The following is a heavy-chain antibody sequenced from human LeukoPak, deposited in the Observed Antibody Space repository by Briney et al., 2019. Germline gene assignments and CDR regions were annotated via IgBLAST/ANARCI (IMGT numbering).Heavy chain of an antibody. J-gene: IGHJ4*02. D-gene: IGHD6-13*01. Sequence: ASVKVSCKASGYTFTTYVLHWVRQAPGQRLEWMGWINAGNGNTKYSQKFQARVTITRDTSASTAYMELSSLRSEDTAVYYCARDPIGSRWPYYFDYWGQGTLVTVSS. CDR2: INAGNGNT. CDR3: ARDPIGSRWPYYFDY. V-gene: IGHV1-3*01. CDR1: GYTFTTYV.